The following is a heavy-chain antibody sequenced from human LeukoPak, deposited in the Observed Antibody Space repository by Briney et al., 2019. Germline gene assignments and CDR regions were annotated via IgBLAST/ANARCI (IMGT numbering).Heavy chain of an antibody. CDR3: ASQDSGHSSTNEYY. CDR1: GGSISSSSYY. V-gene: IGHV4-39*01. CDR2: IYYSGST. Sequence: PSETLSLTCTVSGGSISSSSYYWGWIRQPPGKGLEWIGSIYYSGSTYYNPSLKSRVTISVDTSKNQFSLKLSSVTAADTAVYYCASQDSGHSSTNEYYWGQGTLVTVSS. D-gene: IGHD6-13*01. J-gene: IGHJ4*02.